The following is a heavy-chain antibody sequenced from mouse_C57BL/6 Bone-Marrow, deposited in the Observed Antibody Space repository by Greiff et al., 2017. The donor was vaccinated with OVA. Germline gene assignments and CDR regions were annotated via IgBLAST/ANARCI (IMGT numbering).Heavy chain of an antibody. V-gene: IGHV10-1*01. CDR2: IRSKSNNYAT. J-gene: IGHJ1*03. CDR3: VRHGLKDWYFDV. D-gene: IGHD1-3*01. Sequence: EVQLVESGGGLVQPKGSLKLSCAASGFSFNTYAMNWVRQAPGKGLEWVARIRSKSNNYATYYADSVKDRFTISRDDSESMLYLQMNNLKTEDTAMYYCVRHGLKDWYFDVWGTGTTVTVSS. CDR1: GFSFNTYA.